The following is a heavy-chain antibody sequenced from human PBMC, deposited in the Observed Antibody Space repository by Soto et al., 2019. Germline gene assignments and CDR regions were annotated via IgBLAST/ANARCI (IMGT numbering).Heavy chain of an antibody. CDR3: SYGGSTGPLDY. Sequence: SETLSLTCTVSGGSVSSYYWSWIRQPPGKGLEWIGYIYTSESTNYNPSVKSRVTISVDTSKNQFSLKLSSVTAADTAVYYCSYGGSTGPLDYWGQGTLVTVSS. J-gene: IGHJ4*02. CDR2: IYTSEST. V-gene: IGHV4-4*08. D-gene: IGHD4-17*01. CDR1: GGSVSSYY.